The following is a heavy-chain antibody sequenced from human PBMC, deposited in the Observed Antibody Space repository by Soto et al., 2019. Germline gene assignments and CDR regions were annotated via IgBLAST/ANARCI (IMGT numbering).Heavy chain of an antibody. CDR3: ARVPYGDYVDY. CDR1: GDSISAYS. Sequence: SETLSLTCTVSGDSISAYSWSWVRQPPGKGLEWIGNIHYNGNTKYNPSLKSRVSMSVDTSKNQFSLKLSSVTAADTAVYYCARVPYGDYVDYWGQGTLVTVSX. CDR2: IHYNGNT. D-gene: IGHD4-17*01. J-gene: IGHJ4*02. V-gene: IGHV4-59*01.